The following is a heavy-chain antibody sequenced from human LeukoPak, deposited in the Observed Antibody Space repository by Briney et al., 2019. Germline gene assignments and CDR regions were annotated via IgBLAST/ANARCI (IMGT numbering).Heavy chain of an antibody. D-gene: IGHD3-22*01. CDR3: AKGLGTSGYHDY. Sequence: GGSLRLSCAASGFPFSNYAMPWVRQAPGKGLERVSGISDSGDRTYYADSVKGRFTISRDNSKNMLYLQMNSLRVEDTALYYCAKGLGTSGYHDYWGQGTLVTVSS. CDR2: ISDSGDRT. V-gene: IGHV3-23*01. CDR1: GFPFSNYA. J-gene: IGHJ4*02.